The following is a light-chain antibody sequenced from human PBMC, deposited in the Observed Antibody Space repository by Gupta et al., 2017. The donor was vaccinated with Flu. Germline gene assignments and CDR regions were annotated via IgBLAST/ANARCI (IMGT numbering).Light chain of an antibody. CDR2: DAS. CDR1: QSVDNY. J-gene: IGKJ4*01. V-gene: IGKV3-11*01. Sequence: ERATLSCRASQSVDNYLAWYQQKPGQAPRLLIYDASNRATGIPARFSGSGSGTDFTLTISRLEPEDFAVYYCQQRRNWPPVTFGGGTKVEIK. CDR3: QQRRNWPPVT.